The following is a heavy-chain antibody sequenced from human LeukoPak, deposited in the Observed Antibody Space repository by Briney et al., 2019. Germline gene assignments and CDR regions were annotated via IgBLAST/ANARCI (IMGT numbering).Heavy chain of an antibody. V-gene: IGHV4-59*08. CDR3: ARHRRNLNEDRFREGEPNFDY. CDR1: GDSVSSVY. Sequence: SETLSLTCNVSGDSVSSVYWSWIRQPPGKGLEWIGYIYYNGYTDYNPSLKSRVTILVDTSKNQLSLHMSSVTASDSAIYYCARHRRNLNEDRFREGEPNFDYWGQGTLVTVSS. CDR2: IYYNGYT. D-gene: IGHD1-14*01. J-gene: IGHJ4*02.